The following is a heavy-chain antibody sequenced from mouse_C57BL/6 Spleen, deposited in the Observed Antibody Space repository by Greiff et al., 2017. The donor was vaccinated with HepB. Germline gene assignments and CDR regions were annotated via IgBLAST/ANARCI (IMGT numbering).Heavy chain of an antibody. J-gene: IGHJ4*01. CDR2: IYPGDGDT. CDR1: GYAFSSYW. CDR3: AREEGAPYAMDY. V-gene: IGHV1-80*01. Sequence: QVQLKESGAELVKPGASVKISCKASGYAFSSYWMNWVKQRPGKGLEWIGQIYPGDGDTNYNGKFKGKATLTADKSSSTAYMQLSSLTSEDSAVYFCAREEGAPYAMDYWGQGTSVTVSS.